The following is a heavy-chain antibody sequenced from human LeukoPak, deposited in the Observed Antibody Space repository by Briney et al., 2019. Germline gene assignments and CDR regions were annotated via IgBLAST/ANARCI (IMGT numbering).Heavy chain of an antibody. J-gene: IGHJ1*01. CDR1: GFTFSSYA. V-gene: IGHV3-23*01. CDR3: AKDEQQWLVKFQH. D-gene: IGHD6-19*01. CDR2: ISGSGGST. Sequence: GGSLRLSCAASGFTFSSYAMSWVRQAPGKGLEWVSAISGSGGSTYYADSVKGRSTISRDNSKNSLYLQMNSLRTEDTALYYCAKDEQQWLVKFQHWGQGTLVTVSS.